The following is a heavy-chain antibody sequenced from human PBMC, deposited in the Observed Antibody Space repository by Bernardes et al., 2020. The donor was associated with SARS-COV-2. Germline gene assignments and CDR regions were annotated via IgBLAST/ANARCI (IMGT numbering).Heavy chain of an antibody. V-gene: IGHV3-23*01. CDR1: GFTFRQTA. CDR3: SKNAKYSSSSMEV. J-gene: IGHJ6*02. D-gene: IGHD6-6*01. Sequence: EGALITSCVASGFTFRQTAMTWVRQVPGPGLAWVSAISAIGGSTYYAESVKGRVTISRDNSRNTVYLEMSSLRADDTAVYYCSKNAKYSSSSMEVWGQGTTVTVS. CDR2: ISAIGGST.